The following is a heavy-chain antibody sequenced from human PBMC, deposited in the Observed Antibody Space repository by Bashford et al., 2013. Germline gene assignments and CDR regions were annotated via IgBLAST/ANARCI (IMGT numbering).Heavy chain of an antibody. CDR1: GGSISSYY. CDR2: LLHGTT. J-gene: IGHJ6*02. Sequence: SETLSLTCTVSGGSISSYYWSWIRQPAGKGTGVDWVRLLHGTTYYNPSLKSRVIISVDTSNNQFSLNLNSVTAADTAVFYCAREPPMAFGDYDTSYGLDLWGQGTTVTVSS. CDR3: AREPPMAFGDYDTSYGLDL. V-gene: IGHV4-59*12. D-gene: IGHD4-17*01.